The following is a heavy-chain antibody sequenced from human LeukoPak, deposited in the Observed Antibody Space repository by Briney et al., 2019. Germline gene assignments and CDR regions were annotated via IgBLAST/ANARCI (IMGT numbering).Heavy chain of an antibody. J-gene: IGHJ4*02. CDR2: ISGSGGST. V-gene: IGHV3-23*01. CDR1: GFTFSSYA. Sequence: AGSLRLSCAASGFTFSSYAMSWVRQAPGKGLEWVSAISGSGGSTYYADSVKGRFTISRDNSKNTLYLQMNSLRAEDTAVYYCAKDWCPERITMIKAGFDYWGQGTLVTVSS. D-gene: IGHD3-22*01. CDR3: AKDWCPERITMIKAGFDY.